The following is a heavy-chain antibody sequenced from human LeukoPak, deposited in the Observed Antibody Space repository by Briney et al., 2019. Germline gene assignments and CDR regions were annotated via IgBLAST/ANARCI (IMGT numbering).Heavy chain of an antibody. Sequence: PGGSLRLSCAASGFTFSSYAMHWVRQAPGKGLEWVAVISYDGSNKYYADSVKGRFTISRDNSKNTLYLQMNSLRAEDTAVYYCAKAYCGGDCYYDDAFDIWGQGTMVTVSS. CDR2: ISYDGSNK. D-gene: IGHD2-21*02. CDR3: AKAYCGGDCYYDDAFDI. J-gene: IGHJ3*02. CDR1: GFTFSSYA. V-gene: IGHV3-30*04.